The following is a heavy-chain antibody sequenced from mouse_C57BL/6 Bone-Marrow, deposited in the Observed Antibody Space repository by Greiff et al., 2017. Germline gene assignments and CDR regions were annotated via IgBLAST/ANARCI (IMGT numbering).Heavy chain of an antibody. CDR1: GYTFTDYN. D-gene: IGHD1-1*01. CDR2: INPNNGGT. Sequence: VQLQQSGPELVKPGASVKMSCKASGYTFTDYNMHWVKQSHGKSLEWIGYINPNNGGTSYNQKFKGKATLTVNKSSSTAYMELRSLTSEDSAVYYCARAITTVVATGNYYAMDYWGQGTSVTVSS. V-gene: IGHV1-22*01. J-gene: IGHJ4*01. CDR3: ARAITTVVATGNYYAMDY.